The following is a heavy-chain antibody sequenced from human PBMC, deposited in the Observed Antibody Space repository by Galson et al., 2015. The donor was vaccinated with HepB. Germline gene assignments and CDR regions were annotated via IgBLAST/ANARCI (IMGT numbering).Heavy chain of an antibody. CDR3: ARSMIVVVITIHDAFDI. J-gene: IGHJ3*02. CDR2: TSSSSSTI. D-gene: IGHD3-22*01. Sequence: SLRLSCAASGFTFSSYAMHWVRQAPGKGLEWVSYTSSSSSTIYYADSVKGRFTISRDNAKNSLYLQMNSLRDEDTAVYYCARSMIVVVITIHDAFDIWGQGTMVTVSS. V-gene: IGHV3-48*02. CDR1: GFTFSSYA.